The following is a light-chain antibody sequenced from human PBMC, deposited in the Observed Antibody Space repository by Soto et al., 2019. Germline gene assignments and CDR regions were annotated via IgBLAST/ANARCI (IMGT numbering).Light chain of an antibody. CDR3: QQRRNRPSLT. CDR2: HAS. Sequence: ETALTQSPATLSLSPGETATLSCRASEYVDIYLAWYQQKPGQAPRLLIYHASNRATGIPARFSGSGSGKDFTPSISRLEPEDSGVYYWQQRRNRPSLTVGGGTSVEIK. J-gene: IGKJ4*01. V-gene: IGKV3-11*01. CDR1: EYVDIY.